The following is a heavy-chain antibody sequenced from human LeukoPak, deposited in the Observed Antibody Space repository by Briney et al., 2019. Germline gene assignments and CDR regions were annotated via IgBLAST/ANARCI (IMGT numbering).Heavy chain of an antibody. Sequence: PSETLSLTCTVSGGSISSGSYYWSWIRQPAGKGLEWIGRIYTSGSTNYNPSLKSRVTISVDTSKNQFSLKLSSVTAADTAVYYCARKLNSGTYYHFDYWGQGTLVTVSS. CDR1: GGSISSGSYY. CDR2: IYTSGST. V-gene: IGHV4-61*02. J-gene: IGHJ4*02. CDR3: ARKLNSGTYYHFDY. D-gene: IGHD1-26*01.